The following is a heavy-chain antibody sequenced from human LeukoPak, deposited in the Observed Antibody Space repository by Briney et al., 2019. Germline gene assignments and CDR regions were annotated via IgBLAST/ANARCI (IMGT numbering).Heavy chain of an antibody. D-gene: IGHD1-26*01. Sequence: SETLSHTCTVSGGSISSYYWSWIRQPPGKGLEWIGYIYYSGSTNYNPSLKSRVTISVDTSKNQFSLKLSSVTAADTAVYYCVATEDYYYYMDVWGKGTTVTVSS. CDR2: IYYSGST. J-gene: IGHJ6*03. V-gene: IGHV4-59*01. CDR1: GGSISSYY. CDR3: VATEDYYYYMDV.